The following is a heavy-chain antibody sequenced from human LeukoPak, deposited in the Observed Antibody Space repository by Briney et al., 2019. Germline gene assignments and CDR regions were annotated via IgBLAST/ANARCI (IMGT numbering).Heavy chain of an antibody. CDR2: LIGTGGSP. D-gene: IGHD1-20*01. CDR3: VRRANWNDRVDY. V-gene: IGHV3-23*01. CDR1: GFTFSSYA. J-gene: IGHJ4*02. Sequence: GGSLRLSCAASGFTFSSYAMSWVRQAPGKGLECVSALIGTGGSPYYADSVKGRFTISRDNSKNTLYLQMNSLRVEDTAIYYCVRRANWNDRVDYWGQGTLVTVSS.